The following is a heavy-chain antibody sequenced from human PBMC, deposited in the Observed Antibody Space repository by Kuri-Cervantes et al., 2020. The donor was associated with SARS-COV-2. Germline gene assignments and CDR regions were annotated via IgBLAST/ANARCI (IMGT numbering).Heavy chain of an antibody. D-gene: IGHD4-23*01. CDR1: GGAFTTYG. CDR2: IIPFFGTP. CDR3: ARDVGYGGTSELDITYFDY. Sequence: SVKVSCKASGGAFTTYGFTWVRQAPGQGLEWMGGIIPFFGTPNYAQKFEGRVTITADESTSTAYMELSSLRFEDTAVYFCARDVGYGGTSELDITYFDYWGQGTLVTVSS. V-gene: IGHV1-69*13. J-gene: IGHJ4*02.